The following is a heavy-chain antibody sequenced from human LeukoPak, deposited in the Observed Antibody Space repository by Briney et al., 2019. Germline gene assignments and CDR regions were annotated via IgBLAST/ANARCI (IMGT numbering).Heavy chain of an antibody. Sequence: ASVKVSCKASGYIFTNFGISWVRQARGQGLEWMGWISGYNGNTKYVQKFQGRVTMTTDTSTSTAYMELRSLRSEDTAVYYCARVLYGSGYMIDYWGQGTLVTVSS. CDR1: GYIFTNFG. CDR3: ARVLYGSGYMIDY. CDR2: ISGYNGNT. J-gene: IGHJ4*02. D-gene: IGHD3-10*01. V-gene: IGHV1-18*01.